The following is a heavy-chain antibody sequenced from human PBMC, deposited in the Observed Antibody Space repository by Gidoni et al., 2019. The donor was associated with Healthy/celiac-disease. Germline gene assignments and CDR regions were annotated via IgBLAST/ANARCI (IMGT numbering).Heavy chain of an antibody. CDR1: GFTLSNAW. J-gene: IGHJ6*03. CDR3: TTELVSSSSPYYYYMDV. Sequence: EVQLVESGGGLVKPGGSSRLAWAGYGFTLSNAWMSWVRQAPGKGLEGVGRIKSKTDGVTTDYAAPVQGRFTISRDDSKNTLYLQMNSLKTEDTAVYYCTTELVSSSSPYYYYMDVWGKGTTVTVSS. V-gene: IGHV3-15*01. D-gene: IGHD6-6*01. CDR2: IKSKTDGVTT.